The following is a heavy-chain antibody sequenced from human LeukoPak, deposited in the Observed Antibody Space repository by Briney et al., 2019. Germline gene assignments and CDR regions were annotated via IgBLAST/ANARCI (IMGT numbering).Heavy chain of an antibody. V-gene: IGHV1-2*02. D-gene: IGHD4/OR15-4a*01. J-gene: IGHJ4*02. Sequence: ASVKVSCKASGYTFTGYFVHWVRQAPGQGLQWMGWINPNTGGTNYAQKFQGRVTMTRDTSISTAYMELSRLRSDDAAVYYCASGDYGDPPLNYWGQGTLVTVSS. CDR3: ASGDYGDPPLNY. CDR1: GYTFTGYF. CDR2: INPNTGGT.